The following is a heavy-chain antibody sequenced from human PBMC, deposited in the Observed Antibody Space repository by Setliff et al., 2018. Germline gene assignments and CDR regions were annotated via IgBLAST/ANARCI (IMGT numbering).Heavy chain of an antibody. V-gene: IGHV4-39*07. CDR3: ASQEPLYSSGWYYFDY. D-gene: IGHD6-19*01. CDR2: INHSGST. Sequence: SETLSLTCTVSGGSISSSRYYWVWIRQPPGKGLEWIGEINHSGSTNYNPSLKRRVTISVDTSKNQFSLKLSSVTAADTAVYYCASQEPLYSSGWYYFDYWGQGTLVTVSS. J-gene: IGHJ4*02. CDR1: GGSISSSRYY.